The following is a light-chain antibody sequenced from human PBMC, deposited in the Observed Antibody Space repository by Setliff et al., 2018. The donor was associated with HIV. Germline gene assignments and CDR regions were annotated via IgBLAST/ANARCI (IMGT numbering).Light chain of an antibody. J-gene: IGLJ2*01. CDR3: CSYTTSNNGVV. CDR1: SSDVGGYDY. CDR2: DVS. V-gene: IGLV2-14*04. Sequence: GSSSDVGGYDYVSRYQQYPGKAPKLLIFDVSHRRSGISNRFSGSKSDNTASLTISGLQPEDEADYYCCSYTTSNNGVVFGGGTKVTVL.